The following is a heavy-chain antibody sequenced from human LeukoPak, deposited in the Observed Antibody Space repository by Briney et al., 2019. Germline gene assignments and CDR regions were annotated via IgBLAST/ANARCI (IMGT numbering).Heavy chain of an antibody. CDR1: GFTFSGSA. J-gene: IGHJ4*02. CDR3: TSELGMGNY. Sequence: GGSLTLSCAASGFTFSGSAMHWVRQASGKGLEWVGRIRSKANSYATAYAASVKGRFTISRDDSKNTAYLQMNSLKTEDTAVYYCTSELGMGNYWGQGTLVTVSS. D-gene: IGHD7-27*01. CDR2: IRSKANSYAT. V-gene: IGHV3-73*01.